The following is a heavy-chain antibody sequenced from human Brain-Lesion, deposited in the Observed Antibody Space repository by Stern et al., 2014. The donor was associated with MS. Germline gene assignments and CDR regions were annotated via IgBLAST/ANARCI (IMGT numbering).Heavy chain of an antibody. V-gene: IGHV4-61*02. CDR3: ASGYRIFDY. CDR2: IHPSGSA. Sequence: VQLVESGPGLVKPSQTLSLTCTVSGGSISSGSDYWSWIRQPVGKGLEWIGLIHPSGSAFYTPSLKSRVTMSTDTSMNQFSLELNSATAADTAIYYCASGYRIFDYWGQGILVTVSS. CDR1: GGSISSGSDY. D-gene: IGHD5-18*01. J-gene: IGHJ4*02.